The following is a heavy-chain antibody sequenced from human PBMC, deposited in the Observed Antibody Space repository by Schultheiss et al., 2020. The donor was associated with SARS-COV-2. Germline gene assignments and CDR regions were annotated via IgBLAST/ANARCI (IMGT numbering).Heavy chain of an antibody. CDR1: GGSLTNYY. J-gene: IGHJ3*02. Sequence: SQTLSLTCAVYGGSLTNYYWNWVRQSPGKGLEWIGYIYYSGSTNYNPSLKSRVTISVDTSKNQFSLKLSSVTAADTAVYYCARDREGIAVAGNDAFDIWGQGTMVTVSS. V-gene: IGHV4-59*01. D-gene: IGHD6-19*01. CDR2: IYYSGST. CDR3: ARDREGIAVAGNDAFDI.